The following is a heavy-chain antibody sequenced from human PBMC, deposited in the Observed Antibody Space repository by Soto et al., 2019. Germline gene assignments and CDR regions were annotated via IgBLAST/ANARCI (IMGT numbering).Heavy chain of an antibody. CDR1: GFAFSSYE. J-gene: IGHJ6*02. CDR2: ISSTSATI. CDR3: ARAAGIMTRGLHGMDV. V-gene: IGHV3-48*03. D-gene: IGHD3-10*01. Sequence: GGSLRLSCTASGFAFSSYEMNWVRQAPGKGPEWVSYISSTSATIHYVDSVKGRFTISRDNAKNSVYLQMNSLRAEDSAIYYCARAAGIMTRGLHGMDVWGHGPTVTV.